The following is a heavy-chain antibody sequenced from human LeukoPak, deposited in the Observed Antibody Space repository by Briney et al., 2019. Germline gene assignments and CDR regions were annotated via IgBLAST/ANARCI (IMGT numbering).Heavy chain of an antibody. D-gene: IGHD5-24*01. J-gene: IGHJ4*02. CDR3: ARLRGSGVGYSRDYFDY. Sequence: GESLKISCKGSGYRFTTYWVGWVRQMPGKGLECMGIIYPGDSDTRYSPSFQGQVTISADKSINTAYLQWSSLKASDTAVYYCARLRGSGVGYSRDYFDYWGQGTLVTVSS. V-gene: IGHV5-51*01. CDR2: IYPGDSDT. CDR1: GYRFTTYW.